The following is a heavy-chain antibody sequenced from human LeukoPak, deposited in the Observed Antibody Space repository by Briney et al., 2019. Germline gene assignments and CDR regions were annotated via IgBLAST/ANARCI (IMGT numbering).Heavy chain of an antibody. Sequence: PGGSLRLSCAASGFTFSSYAMRWVRQAPGRGLEWVAVISYDGSNKYYADSVKGRFTISRDNAKNSLYLQMNNLRDEDTAVYYCARGSGNSFDYWGQGALVTVSS. CDR2: ISYDGSNK. CDR1: GFTFSSYA. V-gene: IGHV3-30-3*01. J-gene: IGHJ4*02. D-gene: IGHD3-10*01. CDR3: ARGSGNSFDY.